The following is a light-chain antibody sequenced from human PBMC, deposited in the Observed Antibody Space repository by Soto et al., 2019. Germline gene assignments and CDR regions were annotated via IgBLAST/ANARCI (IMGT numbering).Light chain of an antibody. CDR3: QQSYPIT. J-gene: IGKJ5*01. CDR2: AAS. Sequence: DIQITQSPSSRSASVGERVTLTHRGSQSISRYLNWYQQKRGKSLNLLIYAASRLQSGVPSRFSGSGSGTDFTLTISSLQPEDFATYYCQQSYPITFGKGTRLEIK. V-gene: IGKV1-39*01. CDR1: QSISRY.